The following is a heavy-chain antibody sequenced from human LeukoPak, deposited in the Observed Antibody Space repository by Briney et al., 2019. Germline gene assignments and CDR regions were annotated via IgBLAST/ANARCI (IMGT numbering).Heavy chain of an antibody. V-gene: IGHV4-34*01. D-gene: IGHD3-22*01. CDR3: ARGPTTSYYVGSGYYYFHY. CDR1: GGSFSGYW. J-gene: IGHJ4*02. Sequence: SETLSLTCAVYGGSFSGYWWTWNRQPPGKGLQWIGEVNHSGSTNYNPSLKSRVTISVDTSKNQFSLTLRSVTAADSAVYYCARGPTTSYYVGSGYYYFHYWGQGTLVPVSS. CDR2: VNHSGST.